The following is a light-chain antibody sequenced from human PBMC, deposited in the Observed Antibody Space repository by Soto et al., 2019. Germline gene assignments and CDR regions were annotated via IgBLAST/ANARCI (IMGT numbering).Light chain of an antibody. CDR2: GDT. CDR3: QSFDSNRSGWV. J-gene: IGLJ3*02. Sequence: QSVLTQPPSVSGAPGQRVTISCIGSRSNIGAGYDVHWYQQLPGTAPKLLVSGDTNRPSGVPDRFSGSKSGTSASLAITGLQAEDEADYYCQSFDSNRSGWVFGEGTKLTVL. V-gene: IGLV1-40*01. CDR1: RSNIGAGYD.